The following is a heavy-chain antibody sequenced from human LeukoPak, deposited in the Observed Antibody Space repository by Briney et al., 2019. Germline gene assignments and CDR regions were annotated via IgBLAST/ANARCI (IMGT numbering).Heavy chain of an antibody. V-gene: IGHV3-66*01. CDR2: IYGGGST. J-gene: IGHJ2*01. D-gene: IGHD5-24*01. CDR1: GFTVSSSY. CDR3: ASPSAEMVAISGWYFDL. Sequence: GGSLRLSCVASGFTVSSSYMTWVRQAPGKGLEWVSVIYGGGSTFYADPVKGRFTISRDTSKNTLFLQMNSLRAEDTAVYYCASPSAEMVAISGWYFDLWGRGTLVTVSS.